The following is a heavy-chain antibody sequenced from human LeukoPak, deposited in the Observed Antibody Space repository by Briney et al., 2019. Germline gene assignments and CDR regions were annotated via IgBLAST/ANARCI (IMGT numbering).Heavy chain of an antibody. Sequence: SETLALTCTVSGGSISSYYWSWIRQPPGKGLGWIWDISDSGSTKYNPSLKSRVTISGDTSKKQFSLKLSSVTAADTAVYYCARHIVVVSANRHDYYYYGLDVWGQGTTVTVSS. J-gene: IGHJ6*02. D-gene: IGHD2-2*01. CDR2: ISDSGST. V-gene: IGHV4-59*08. CDR1: GGSISSYY. CDR3: ARHIVVVSANRHDYYYYGLDV.